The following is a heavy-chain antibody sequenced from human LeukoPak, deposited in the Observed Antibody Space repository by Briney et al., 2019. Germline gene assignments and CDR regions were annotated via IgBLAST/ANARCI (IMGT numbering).Heavy chain of an antibody. CDR2: ISASAAMT. Sequence: GGSLRLSCAASGFTLSSYAMTWVRQAPGKGLEWVSSISASAAMTYYADSVKGRFTVSRDNSTNRLYLQMSGLTAADTAVYYCAKDRSIGTYYTFDHWGQGTLVTVSS. J-gene: IGHJ4*02. V-gene: IGHV3-23*01. CDR3: AKDRSIGTYYTFDH. D-gene: IGHD1-26*01. CDR1: GFTLSSYA.